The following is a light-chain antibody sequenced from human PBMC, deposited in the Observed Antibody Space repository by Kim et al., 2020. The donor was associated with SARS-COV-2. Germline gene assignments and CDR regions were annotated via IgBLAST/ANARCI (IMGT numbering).Light chain of an antibody. J-gene: IGKJ4*01. Sequence: PSIGDRGTINCRTSQNIGNYLNWYQQKPGKAPNLLIYATSTLQSGVPSRFSGSGSGTDFTLTISSLQVEDFATYYCQQSYSTPVTFGGGTKVDIK. CDR1: QNIGNY. CDR2: ATS. CDR3: QQSYSTPVT. V-gene: IGKV1-39*01.